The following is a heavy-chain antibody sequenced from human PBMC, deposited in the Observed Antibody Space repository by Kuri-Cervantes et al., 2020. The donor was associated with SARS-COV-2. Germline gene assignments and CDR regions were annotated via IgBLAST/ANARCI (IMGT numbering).Heavy chain of an antibody. D-gene: IGHD3-16*02. CDR3: ARDTVRGVIRYYFDY. V-gene: IGHV3-33*08. J-gene: IGHJ4*02. Sequence: GGSLRLSCVASGFTFSSYWMHWVRQAPGKGLEWVAVIWYDGSNKYYADSVKGRFTTSRDNSKNTLYLQMNSLRAEDTAVYYCARDTVRGVIRYYFDYWGQGTLVTVSS. CDR1: GFTFSSYW. CDR2: IWYDGSNK.